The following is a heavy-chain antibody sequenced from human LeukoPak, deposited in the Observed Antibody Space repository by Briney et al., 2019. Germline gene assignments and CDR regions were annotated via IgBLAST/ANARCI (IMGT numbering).Heavy chain of an antibody. CDR2: IYSAGST. CDR1: GFTVSSNS. Sequence: GGSLRLSCTVSGFTVSSNSMSWVRQAPGKGLEWVSFIYSAGSTHYSDSVKGRFTISIDNSKNTLYLQMNSLRVEDTAVYYCAKDLRSTLWLPYWGQGTLVTVSS. D-gene: IGHD3-10*01. CDR3: AKDLRSTLWLPY. J-gene: IGHJ4*02. V-gene: IGHV3-53*01.